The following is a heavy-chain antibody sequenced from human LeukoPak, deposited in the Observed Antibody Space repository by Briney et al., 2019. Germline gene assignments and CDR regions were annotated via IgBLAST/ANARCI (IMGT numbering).Heavy chain of an antibody. CDR3: AATSEYYYGSGSSDI. Sequence: SETPSLTCAVYGGSFSGYYWSWIRQPPGKGLEWIGEINHSGSTNYNPSLKSRVTMSVDTSKNQFSLKLSSVTAADTAVYYCAATSEYYYGSGSSDIWGQGTMVTVSS. CDR1: GGSFSGYY. CDR2: INHSGST. J-gene: IGHJ3*02. V-gene: IGHV4-34*01. D-gene: IGHD3-10*01.